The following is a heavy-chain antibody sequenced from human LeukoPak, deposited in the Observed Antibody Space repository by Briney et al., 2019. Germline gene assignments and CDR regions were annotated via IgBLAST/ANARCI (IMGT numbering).Heavy chain of an antibody. CDR3: ARGYSNNWYAGYYGMDV. V-gene: IGHV3-48*01. CDR2: ISSSSSSTI. CDR1: GFTFSSYS. J-gene: IGHJ6*02. D-gene: IGHD6-13*01. Sequence: GGSLRLSCAASGFTFSSYSINWVRQAPGKGLEWVSYISSSSSSTIYYADSVKGRFTISRDNAKNSLYLQMNSLRAEDTAVYYCARGYSNNWYAGYYGMDVWGQGTTVTVSS.